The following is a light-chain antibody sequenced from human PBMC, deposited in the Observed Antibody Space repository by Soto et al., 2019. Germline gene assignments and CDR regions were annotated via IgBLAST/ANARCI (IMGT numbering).Light chain of an antibody. J-gene: IGKJ1*01. Sequence: EILLTRSPGTLAFSPAERATLSCSASQSVSSSYLAWYQQKPGKAPKLLIYGASSRDTGIPYRFSGSGSGTDFTLTISRLEPEDFAVYYCQQYGSSPWTFGQGSKVDI. CDR3: QQYGSSPWT. CDR2: GAS. V-gene: IGKV3-20*01. CDR1: QSVSSSY.